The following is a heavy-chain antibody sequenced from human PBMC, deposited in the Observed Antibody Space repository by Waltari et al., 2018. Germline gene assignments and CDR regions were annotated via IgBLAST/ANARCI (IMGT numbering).Heavy chain of an antibody. J-gene: IGHJ2*01. CDR3: ARVIAAAGSYWYFDL. V-gene: IGHV1-46*01. Sequence: QVQLVQSGAEVKKPGASVKVSCKASGYTFTSYYMHWVRQAPGQGLEWMGIINPSGGSTSYAQKFQGRVTMTRDTSTSTVYMELSSLRSEDTAVYYCARVIAAAGSYWYFDLWGRGTLVTVSS. CDR1: GYTFTSYY. D-gene: IGHD6-13*01. CDR2: INPSGGST.